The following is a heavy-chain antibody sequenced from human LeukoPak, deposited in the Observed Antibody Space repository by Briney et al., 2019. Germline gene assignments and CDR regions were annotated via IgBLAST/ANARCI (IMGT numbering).Heavy chain of an antibody. J-gene: IGHJ5*02. Sequence: PSETLSRTCAVSGGSISSGGYSWSWIRQPPGKGLEWIGYIYHSGSTYYNPSLKSRVTISVDRSKNQFSLKLSSVTAADTAVYYCATTYYYGSDWFDPWGQGTLVTVSS. CDR2: IYHSGST. D-gene: IGHD3-10*01. CDR1: GGSISSGGYS. V-gene: IGHV4-30-2*01. CDR3: ATTYYYGSDWFDP.